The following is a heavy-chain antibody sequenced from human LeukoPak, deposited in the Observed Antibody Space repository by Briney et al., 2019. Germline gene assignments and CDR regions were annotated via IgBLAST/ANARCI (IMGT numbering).Heavy chain of an antibody. Sequence: GGSLRLSCAASGFTFSTYWMHWVRQAPGKGLVWVSRITSDGTSTSHADSVKGRFTISRDNAKSSLYLQMNSLRADDTAVYYCATSRGYFFRWFQHWGQGTLVTVSS. D-gene: IGHD3-22*01. CDR1: GFTFSTYW. CDR3: ATSRGYFFRWFQH. CDR2: ITSDGTST. J-gene: IGHJ1*01. V-gene: IGHV3-74*01.